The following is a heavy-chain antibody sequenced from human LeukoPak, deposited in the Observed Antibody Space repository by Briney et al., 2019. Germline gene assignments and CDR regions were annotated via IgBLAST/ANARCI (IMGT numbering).Heavy chain of an antibody. CDR1: GGSISSGSYY. CDR2: IYYGGST. D-gene: IGHD6-19*01. CDR3: ARLGYTSGLDY. J-gene: IGHJ4*02. V-gene: IGHV4-39*01. Sequence: PSETLSLTCTVSGGSISSGSYYWGWVRQPPGKGLDWIGSIYYGGSTYYNPSLKSRVTISVDTSKNQFSLRLSSVTAADTAVYYCARLGYTSGLDYWGQGTLVTVSS.